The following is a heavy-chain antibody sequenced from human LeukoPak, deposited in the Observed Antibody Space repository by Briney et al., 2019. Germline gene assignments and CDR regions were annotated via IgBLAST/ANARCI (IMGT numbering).Heavy chain of an antibody. V-gene: IGHV3-23*01. CDR2: ISGSGGST. Sequence: GSLRLSCAASGFTFSSYAMSWVRQAPGKGLEWVSAISGSGGSTYYADSVKGRFTISRDNSKNTLYLQMNSLRAEGTAVYYCAKPMEYQLLSDYWGQGTLVTVSS. D-gene: IGHD2-2*01. CDR1: GFTFSSYA. J-gene: IGHJ4*02. CDR3: AKPMEYQLLSDY.